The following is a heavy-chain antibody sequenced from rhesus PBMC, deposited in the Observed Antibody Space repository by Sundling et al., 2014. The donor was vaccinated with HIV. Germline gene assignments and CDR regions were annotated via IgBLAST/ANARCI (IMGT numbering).Heavy chain of an antibody. D-gene: IGHD3-9*01. J-gene: IGHJ4*01. CDR1: GFTFSRYA. V-gene: IGHV3-103*01. CDR3: ARSEEDDHDYYYTPFDY. CDR2: FTRGDTR. Sequence: EVQLVESGGGLAKPGGSLRLSCAASGFTFSRYALHWVRQAPGKGLEWVSTFTRGDTRDYTDSVKGRFTISRDNSKNTVSLQMNSLRAEDTAVYYCARSEEDDHDYYYTPFDYWGQGVMVTVSS.